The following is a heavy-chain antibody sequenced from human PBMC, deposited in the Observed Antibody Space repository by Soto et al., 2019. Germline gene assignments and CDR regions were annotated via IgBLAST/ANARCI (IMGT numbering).Heavy chain of an antibody. J-gene: IGHJ4*02. CDR3: ARGTMVRGVINYFDY. Sequence: SVKVSCQASGYTFTSYGISWVRQAPVQGLEWMGWISAYNGNTNYAQKLQGRVTMTTDTSTSTAYMELRSLRSDDTAVYYCARGTMVRGVINYFDYWGQGTLVTVSS. V-gene: IGHV1-18*04. D-gene: IGHD3-10*01. CDR1: GYTFTSYG. CDR2: ISAYNGNT.